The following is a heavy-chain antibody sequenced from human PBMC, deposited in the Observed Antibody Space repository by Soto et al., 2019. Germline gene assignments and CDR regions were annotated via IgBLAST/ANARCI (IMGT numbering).Heavy chain of an antibody. CDR2: IYYSGST. V-gene: IGHV4-31*03. Sequence: QVQLQESGPGLVKPSQTLSLTCTVSGGSISSGGYYWSWIRQHPGKGLEWIGYIYYSGSTYYNPSLTSRVTVSVDPSKTQFSLKLGSVPAADTAVYYCAIYDSSGSRGFQHWGQGTLVTVSS. CDR3: AIYDSSGSRGFQH. CDR1: GGSISSGGYY. D-gene: IGHD3-22*01. J-gene: IGHJ1*01.